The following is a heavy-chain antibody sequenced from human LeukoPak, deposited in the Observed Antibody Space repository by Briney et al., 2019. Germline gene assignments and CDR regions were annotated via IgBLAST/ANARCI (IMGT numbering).Heavy chain of an antibody. V-gene: IGHV4-59*08. J-gene: IGHJ4*02. CDR1: GASISSHY. CDR2: IYFSGST. Sequence: SETLSLTCTVSGASISSHYWSWIRQPPGKGLDWIGDIYFSGSTNYNPSLKSRVTISVDTSKNQFSLKLSSVTAADTVVYYCARTSWLQSSFYFEYWGQGALVTVSS. D-gene: IGHD5-24*01. CDR3: ARTSWLQSSFYFEY.